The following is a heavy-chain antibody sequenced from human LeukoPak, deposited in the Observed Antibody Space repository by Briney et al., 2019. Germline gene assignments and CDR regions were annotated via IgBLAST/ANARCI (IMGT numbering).Heavy chain of an antibody. D-gene: IGHD3-3*01. CDR3: ARNDFWSGYLLDH. CDR2: MNPNSGNT. CDR1: GYTFTSYD. J-gene: IGHJ4*02. Sequence: ASVKVSCKASGYTFTSYDINWVRQATGQGLERMGWMNPNSGNTGYAQKFQGRVTMTRNTSISTAYMELSSLRSEDTAVYYCARNDFWSGYLLDHWGQGTLVTVSS. V-gene: IGHV1-8*01.